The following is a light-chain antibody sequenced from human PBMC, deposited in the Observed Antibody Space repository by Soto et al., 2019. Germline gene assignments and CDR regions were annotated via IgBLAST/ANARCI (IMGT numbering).Light chain of an antibody. Sequence: EILMPQSPDTLSVSPGARVTLSCRASRTVSNRLAWYQHKPGQAPRLLISGASTGATGIPPRFRGSGSGTEFTLTVDTLQSEDIAIYYCKKYYHWPVTFGRGTKVDIK. CDR2: GAS. J-gene: IGKJ4*01. CDR1: RTVSNR. CDR3: KKYYHWPVT. V-gene: IGKV3-15*01.